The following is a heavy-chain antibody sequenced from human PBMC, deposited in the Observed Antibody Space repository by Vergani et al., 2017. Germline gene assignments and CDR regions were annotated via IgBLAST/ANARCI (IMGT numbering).Heavy chain of an antibody. J-gene: IGHJ4*02. D-gene: IGHD3-16*01. V-gene: IGHV3-9*01. CDR1: GFTFDDYA. CDR3: ARDRGVASPNYVYDY. Sequence: EVQLVESGGGLVQPGRSLRLSCAASGFTFDDYAMHWVRQAPGKGLEWVSGISWNSGSIGYADSVKGRFTISRDNAKNSLYLQMNSLRAEDTTVYYCARDRGVASPNYVYDYWGQGTLVTVSS. CDR2: ISWNSGSI.